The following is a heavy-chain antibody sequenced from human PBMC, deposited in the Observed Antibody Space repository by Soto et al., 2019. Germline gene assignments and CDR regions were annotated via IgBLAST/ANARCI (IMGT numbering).Heavy chain of an antibody. CDR3: AKDIGDFDWLSPLI. V-gene: IGHV3-23*01. CDR1: GFTFSSYA. D-gene: IGHD3-9*01. Sequence: GGSLRLSCAASGFTFSSYAMSWVRQAPGKGLEWVSAISGSGGSTYCADSVKGRFTISRDNSKNTLYLQMNSLTAEDTAVYYCAKDIGDFDWLSPLIWGQGTLVTVSS. CDR2: ISGSGGST. J-gene: IGHJ4*02.